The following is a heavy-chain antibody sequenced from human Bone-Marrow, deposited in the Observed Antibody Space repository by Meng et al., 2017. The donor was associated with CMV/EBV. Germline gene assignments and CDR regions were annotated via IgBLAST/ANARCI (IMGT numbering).Heavy chain of an antibody. CDR3: ALAAAGTRSDY. Sequence: LRLSCAVYGGSFSGYYWCWVRQPPGKGLEWMGEINHSGSTNYNPSLKSRVTISVDTSKNQFSLKLSAVTAADTAVYYCALAAAGTRSDYWGQGTLVTVSS. D-gene: IGHD6-13*01. V-gene: IGHV4-34*01. J-gene: IGHJ4*02. CDR2: INHSGST. CDR1: GGSFSGYY.